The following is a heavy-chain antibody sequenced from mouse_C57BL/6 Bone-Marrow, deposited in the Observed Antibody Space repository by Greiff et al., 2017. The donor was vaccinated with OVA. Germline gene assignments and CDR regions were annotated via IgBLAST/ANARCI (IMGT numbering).Heavy chain of an antibody. D-gene: IGHD1-1*01. V-gene: IGHV1-53*01. CDR3: ARSAGSSHWYFDV. Sequence: QVQLQQPGTELVKPGASVKLSCKASGYTFTSYWMHWVKQRPGQGLEWIGNINPSNGGTNYNEKFKSKATLTVDKSSSTAYMQLSSLTSEDAAVYYCARSAGSSHWYFDVWGTGTTVTVSS. CDR1: GYTFTSYW. J-gene: IGHJ1*03. CDR2: INPSNGGT.